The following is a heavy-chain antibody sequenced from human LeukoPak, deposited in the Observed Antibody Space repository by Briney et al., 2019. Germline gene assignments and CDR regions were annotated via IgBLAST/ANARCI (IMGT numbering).Heavy chain of an antibody. CDR1: GGSISSYY. J-gene: IGHJ5*02. Sequence: PSETLSLTCTVSGGSISSYYWRWIRQPAGKGLEWIGRIYTSGSTNYNPSLKSRVTMSVDTSKNQFSLKLSSVTAADTAVYYCARDPTKDYYGSWFDPWGQGTLVTVSS. CDR2: IYTSGST. CDR3: ARDPTKDYYGSWFDP. V-gene: IGHV4-4*07. D-gene: IGHD3-10*01.